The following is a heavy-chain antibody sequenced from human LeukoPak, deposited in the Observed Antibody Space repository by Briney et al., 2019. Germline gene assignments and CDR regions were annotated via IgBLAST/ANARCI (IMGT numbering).Heavy chain of an antibody. CDR3: VRGHTILTY. D-gene: IGHD3-3*01. J-gene: IGHJ4*02. Sequence: GGSLRLSCAASGFTSSSYWMHWVRQAPGKGLEWVAKIKPDESEKYYLDSMKGRFTISRDNAHNSLYLQMNSLRAEDTAVYYCVRGHTILTYWGQGTLVTVSS. CDR2: IKPDESEK. V-gene: IGHV3-7*04. CDR1: GFTSSSYW.